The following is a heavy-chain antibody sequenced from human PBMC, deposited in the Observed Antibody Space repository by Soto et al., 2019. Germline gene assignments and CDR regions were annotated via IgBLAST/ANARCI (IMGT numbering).Heavy chain of an antibody. CDR1: GGSISSGGYY. Sequence: PSETLSLTCTVSGGSISSGGYYWSWIRQHPGKGLEWIGYIYYSGSTYYNPSLKSRVTISVDTSKNQFSLKLSSVTAADTAVYYCARGNYYYDSSGYYLHSPFDYWGQGTLVTVSS. J-gene: IGHJ4*02. D-gene: IGHD3-22*01. CDR3: ARGNYYYDSSGYYLHSPFDY. CDR2: IYYSGST. V-gene: IGHV4-31*03.